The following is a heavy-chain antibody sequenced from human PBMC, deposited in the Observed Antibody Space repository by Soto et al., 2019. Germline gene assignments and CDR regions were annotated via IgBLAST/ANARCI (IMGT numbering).Heavy chain of an antibody. D-gene: IGHD6-19*01. Sequence: QVQLVESGGGVVQPGRSLRLSCAASGFTFSSYGMHWVRQAPGKGLEWVAGISYDGSNKYYADSVKGRFTISRDNSKNTLYLQMNSLRAEDTAVYYCAKDHPQGGWYYEWDYYGMDVWGQGTTVTVSS. J-gene: IGHJ6*02. CDR1: GFTFSSYG. V-gene: IGHV3-30*18. CDR2: ISYDGSNK. CDR3: AKDHPQGGWYYEWDYYGMDV.